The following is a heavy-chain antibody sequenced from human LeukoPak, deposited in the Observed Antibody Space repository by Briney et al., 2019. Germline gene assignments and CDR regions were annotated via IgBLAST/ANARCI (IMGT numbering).Heavy chain of an antibody. J-gene: IGHJ4*02. D-gene: IGHD6-6*01. Sequence: GGSLRLSCAASGFTFSSYSMNWVRQAPGKGLEWVSHISSSSSTIYYADSVKGRFTISRDNAKNSLYLQMNSLRAEDTAVYYCAGGDSSSGSLDYWGQGTLVTVSS. V-gene: IGHV3-48*01. CDR1: GFTFSSYS. CDR3: AGGDSSSGSLDY. CDR2: ISSSSSTI.